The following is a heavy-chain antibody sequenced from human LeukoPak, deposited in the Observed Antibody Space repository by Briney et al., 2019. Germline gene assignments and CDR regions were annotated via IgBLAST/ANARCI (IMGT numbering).Heavy chain of an antibody. CDR1: GGSISSYY. CDR2: IYYSGST. V-gene: IGHV4-59*08. Sequence: SETLSLTCTVSGGSISSYYWSWIRQPPGKGLEWIGYIYYSGSTNYNPSLKSRVTISVDTSKNQFSLKLSSVTAADTAVYYCARQDSSGRLPAFDIWGQGTMVTVSS. D-gene: IGHD6-19*01. CDR3: ARQDSSGRLPAFDI. J-gene: IGHJ3*02.